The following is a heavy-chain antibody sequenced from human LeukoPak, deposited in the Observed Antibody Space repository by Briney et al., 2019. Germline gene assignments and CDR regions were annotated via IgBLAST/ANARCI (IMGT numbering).Heavy chain of an antibody. CDR1: GNYW. V-gene: IGHV3-74*01. CDR3: VSFYETY. D-gene: IGHD2/OR15-2a*01. Sequence: GGSLRLSCAASGNYWMHWVRQAPGKGLVWVSHINSDGSWTSYADSVKGRFTISKDNAKNTVYLEMNSLRAEDTAVYYCVSFYETYWGRGTLVTVSS. J-gene: IGHJ4*02. CDR2: INSDGSWT.